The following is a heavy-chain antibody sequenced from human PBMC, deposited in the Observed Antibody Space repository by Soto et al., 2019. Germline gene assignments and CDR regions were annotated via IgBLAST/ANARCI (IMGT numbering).Heavy chain of an antibody. CDR2: IDPSDSYT. D-gene: IGHD3-9*01. Sequence: GESLKISCKGSGYSFTSYWISWVRQMPGKGLEWMGRIDPSDSYTNYSPSFQGHVTISADKSISTAYLQWSSLKASDTAMYYCARQGRYFDWSLDYWGQGTLVTVSS. CDR1: GYSFTSYW. V-gene: IGHV5-10-1*01. J-gene: IGHJ4*02. CDR3: ARQGRYFDWSLDY.